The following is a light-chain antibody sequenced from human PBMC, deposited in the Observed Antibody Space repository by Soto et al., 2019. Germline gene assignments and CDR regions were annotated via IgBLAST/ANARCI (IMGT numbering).Light chain of an antibody. V-gene: IGKV3-15*01. J-gene: IGKJ1*01. Sequence: EIVMTQSPATLSVSPGERATLSCRASQSVSSNLAWYQQKPGQAPRLLIYGASTRATGIPARFSGSGSGTDFTLTISSLQSEDFAVYYCQQYNSWRSFGQGTKVESK. CDR3: QQYNSWRS. CDR2: GAS. CDR1: QSVSSN.